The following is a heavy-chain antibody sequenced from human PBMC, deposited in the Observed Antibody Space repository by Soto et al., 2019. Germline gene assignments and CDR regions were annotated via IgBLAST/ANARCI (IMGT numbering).Heavy chain of an antibody. D-gene: IGHD3-22*01. CDR1: GGTFSSSA. V-gene: IGHV1-69*13. Sequence: SVKVSCKASGGTFSSSAISWVRQAPGQGLEWMGWIIPIFGTARYAQKFQGRVTITADESTSTAYMELSSLRSEDTGMYYCANDLGIHNYYGSSSFPSLNCIDPWGQGTTVTVSS. J-gene: IGHJ6*02. CDR2: IIPIFGTA. CDR3: ANDLGIHNYYGSSSFPSLNCIDP.